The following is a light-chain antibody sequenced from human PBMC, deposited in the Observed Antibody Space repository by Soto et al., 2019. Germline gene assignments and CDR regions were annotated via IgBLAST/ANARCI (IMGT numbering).Light chain of an antibody. J-gene: IGKJ2*01. V-gene: IGKV3-15*01. CDR2: GAS. Sequence: EIVMTQSPATLSVSPGGRATLSCRASQSVKSYLAWYQQRPGQPPRLLIYGASTRATGIPARFSGSGSGTGFSLTISGLQSEDFAVYFCQQYNTWPPRYTFGQGTKLEI. CDR3: QQYNTWPPRYT. CDR1: QSVKSY.